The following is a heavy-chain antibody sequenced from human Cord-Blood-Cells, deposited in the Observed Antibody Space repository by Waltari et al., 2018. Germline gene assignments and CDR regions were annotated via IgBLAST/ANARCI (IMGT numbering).Heavy chain of an antibody. CDR3: ARRQLGYWYFDL. CDR1: GGTFISYA. CDR2: IIPIFGTA. Sequence: QVQRVQSGAEVKKPGPSVKVSCTASGGTFISYAVTWVRQAPGPGLAWMGGIIPIFGTANYAQKFQGRVTIPADESTSTAYMELSSLRSVDTAVYYCARRQLGYWYFDLWGRGTLVTVSS. D-gene: IGHD6-6*01. V-gene: IGHV1-69*01. J-gene: IGHJ2*01.